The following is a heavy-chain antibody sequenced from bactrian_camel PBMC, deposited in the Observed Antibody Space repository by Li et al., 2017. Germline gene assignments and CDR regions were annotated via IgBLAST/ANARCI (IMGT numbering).Heavy chain of an antibody. V-gene: IGHV3S40*01. Sequence: VQLVESGGGLVQPGGSLRLSCAASGFTFGDYDMNWVRQAPGKGLVWVSRIKSGVGSTYYADSVKGRFTISRDNAKNTLDLQMNSLKTEDTAVYYCTTMSLWGQGTQVTVS. CDR1: GFTFGDYD. J-gene: IGHJ4*01. CDR3: TTMSL. CDR2: IKSGVGST.